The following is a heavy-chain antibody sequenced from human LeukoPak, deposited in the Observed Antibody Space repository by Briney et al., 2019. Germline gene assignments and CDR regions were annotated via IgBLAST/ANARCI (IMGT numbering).Heavy chain of an antibody. CDR2: TSGNGAAT. CDR3: ATISAASNTDY. D-gene: IGHD6-13*01. Sequence: GGSLRLSCAASGFTFSSRAMSWVRQAPGKGLEWVSSTSGNGAATFYGDSVKGRFTFSRDNSKDTLYLQMNSLRAEDTAVYYCATISAASNTDYWGQGTLVTVSS. CDR1: GFTFSSRA. J-gene: IGHJ4*02. V-gene: IGHV3-23*01.